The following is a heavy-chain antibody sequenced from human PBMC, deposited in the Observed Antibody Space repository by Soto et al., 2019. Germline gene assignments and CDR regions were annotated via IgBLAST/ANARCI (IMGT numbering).Heavy chain of an antibody. D-gene: IGHD6-13*01. CDR1: GYTFTGYY. CDR2: ISAYNGNT. J-gene: IGHJ6*02. CDR3: ARVGYSSSWTSIYYYGMDV. V-gene: IGHV1-18*04. Sequence: SSVKVSCKASGYTFTGYYMHWVRQAPGQGLEWMGWISAYNGNTNYAQKLQGRVTMTTDTSTSTAYMELRSLRSDDTAVYYCARVGYSSSWTSIYYYGMDVWGQGTTVTVSS.